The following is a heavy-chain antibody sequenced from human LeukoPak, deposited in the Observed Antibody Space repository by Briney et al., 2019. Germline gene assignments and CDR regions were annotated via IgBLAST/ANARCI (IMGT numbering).Heavy chain of an antibody. V-gene: IGHV4-59*01. J-gene: IGHJ4*02. Sequence: SETLSLTCTVSGGSISSYYWSWIRQPPGKGLEWIGYIYYSGSTNYNPSLKSRVTIPVDTSKNQFSLKLSSVTAADTAVYYCARGVLWFGESAEYYFDYWGQGTLVTVSS. CDR1: GGSISSYY. CDR3: ARGVLWFGESAEYYFDY. D-gene: IGHD3-10*01. CDR2: IYYSGST.